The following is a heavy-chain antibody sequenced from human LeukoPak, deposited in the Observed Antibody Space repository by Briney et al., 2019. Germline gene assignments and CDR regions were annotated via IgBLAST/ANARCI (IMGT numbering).Heavy chain of an antibody. J-gene: IGHJ4*02. Sequence: GGSLRLSCAASGFALSSYSVNWVRQAPGKGLEWVSSISISGKYIYYANSVKGRFTISRENAKNSLYLQMNSLRAEDTAVYYCARPGGYNYGRFDAWGQGALVTVSS. CDR3: ARPGGYNYGRFDA. V-gene: IGHV3-21*01. CDR1: GFALSSYS. CDR2: ISISGKYI. D-gene: IGHD5-18*01.